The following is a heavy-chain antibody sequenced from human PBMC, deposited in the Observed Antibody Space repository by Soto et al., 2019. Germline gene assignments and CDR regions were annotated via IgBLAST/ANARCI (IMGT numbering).Heavy chain of an antibody. CDR2: IIPILGTA. CDR3: ARGGWYSSSWYGWFDP. J-gene: IGHJ5*02. V-gene: IGHV1-69*01. D-gene: IGHD6-13*01. Sequence: QVQLVQSGAEVKKPGSSVKVSCKASGGTFSSYAISWVRQAPGQGLEWMGGIIPILGTANYAQKFQGRVTITADESTSIAYMELSSLRSEDTAVYYCARGGWYSSSWYGWFDPWGQGTLVTVSS. CDR1: GGTFSSYA.